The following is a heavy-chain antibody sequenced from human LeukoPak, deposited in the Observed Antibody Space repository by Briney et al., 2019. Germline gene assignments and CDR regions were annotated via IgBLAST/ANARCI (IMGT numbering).Heavy chain of an antibody. V-gene: IGHV1-8*01. J-gene: IGHJ5*02. Sequence: ASVKVSCKALGYTFTSYDINWVRQATGQGLEWMGWMNPNSGNTGYAQKFQGRVTMTRNTSISTAYMELSSLRSEDTAVYYCARRSNRSTLAVRWRRTNWFDPWGQGTLVTVSS. CDR3: ARRSNRSTLAVRWRRTNWFDP. D-gene: IGHD2/OR15-2a*01. CDR1: GYTFTSYD. CDR2: MNPNSGNT.